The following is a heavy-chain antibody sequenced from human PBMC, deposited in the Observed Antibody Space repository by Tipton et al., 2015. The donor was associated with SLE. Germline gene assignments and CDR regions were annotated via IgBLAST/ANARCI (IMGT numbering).Heavy chain of an antibody. CDR3: ARAEGISSAPFDS. Sequence: GLVKPSETLSPTCTVSGASISNYYWSWIRQPPGRGLEWIGFIHYSGYSKFNPSLKSRVTMSVDTSKKQFFLNVTSVTAADTAVYYCARAEGISSAPFDSWGQGSLVTVSS. D-gene: IGHD3-22*01. CDR1: GASISNYY. CDR2: IHYSGYS. J-gene: IGHJ4*02. V-gene: IGHV4-59*01.